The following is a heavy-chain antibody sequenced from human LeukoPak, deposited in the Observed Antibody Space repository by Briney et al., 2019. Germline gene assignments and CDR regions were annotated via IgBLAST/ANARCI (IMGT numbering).Heavy chain of an antibody. CDR2: IYSGGIT. V-gene: IGHV3-53*01. CDR3: AREKGRSSRAIYYYHYMDV. D-gene: IGHD6-13*01. CDR1: GFTVSSNY. J-gene: IGHJ6*03. Sequence: GGSLRLSCAASGFTVSSNYMSWVRQAPGKGLEWVSVIYSGGITYYADSVKGRFTISRDNSKNTLYLQMNSLRAEDTAVYFCAREKGRSSRAIYYYHYMDVWGKGTTVTVSS.